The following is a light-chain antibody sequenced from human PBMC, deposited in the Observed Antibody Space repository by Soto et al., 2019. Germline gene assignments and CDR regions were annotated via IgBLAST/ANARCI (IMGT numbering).Light chain of an antibody. CDR2: AAS. J-gene: IGKJ3*01. Sequence: AIQMTQSPSSLSASVGDRVTITCRASQGIRNDLDWFQQKPGKAPKLLIYAASNLQSGVPARFSGSGSGTDFTLNISSLQPEDFATYYCLQKYFYPFTFGPGTKVDIK. CDR3: LQKYFYPFT. V-gene: IGKV1-6*01. CDR1: QGIRND.